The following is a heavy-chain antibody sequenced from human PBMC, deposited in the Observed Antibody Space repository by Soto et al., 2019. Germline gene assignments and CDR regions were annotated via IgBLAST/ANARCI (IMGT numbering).Heavy chain of an antibody. CDR2: IWNDGSNE. D-gene: IGHD2-15*01. J-gene: IGHJ4*02. V-gene: IGHV3-33*01. CDR1: GFPFRSYG. CDR3: ARDQTDSGGYSDS. Sequence: PGGSLRLSCEGSGFPFRSYGIHWVRQAPGKGLEWLAIIWNDGSNEYYADSVKGRFTISRDNSKNTVYLQVTNLRAEDTAVYFCARDQTDSGGYSDSWAQGTLVPVSS.